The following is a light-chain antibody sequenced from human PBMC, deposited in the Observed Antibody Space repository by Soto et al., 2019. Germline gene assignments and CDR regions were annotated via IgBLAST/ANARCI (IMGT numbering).Light chain of an antibody. V-gene: IGLV1-44*01. CDR1: CSNIGSNA. CDR2: SNN. Sequence: QSVLTQPPSASGTPGQRVTISCSGSCSNIGSNAVNWYQQLPGTAPKLLIYSNNQRPSGVPDRFSGSKSGTSASLAIGGLQAEDEADYYCAAWDHSLNGPVFGGGTKLTVL. CDR3: AAWDHSLNGPV. J-gene: IGLJ2*01.